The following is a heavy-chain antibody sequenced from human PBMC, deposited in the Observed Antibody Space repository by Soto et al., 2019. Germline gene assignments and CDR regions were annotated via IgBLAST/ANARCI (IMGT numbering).Heavy chain of an antibody. V-gene: IGHV3-30-3*01. CDR1: GFTFSSYA. Sequence: QVQLVESGGGVVQPGRSLRLSCAASGFTFSSYAMHWVRQAPGKGLEWVAVISYEGSNKYYADSVKGRFTISRDNSKKTLYLQMNSLRGEDTAVYHCAKGDLYYYGSGSYYHTYWGQGTLVTVSS. CDR3: AKGDLYYYGSGSYYHTY. J-gene: IGHJ4*02. D-gene: IGHD3-10*01. CDR2: ISYEGSNK.